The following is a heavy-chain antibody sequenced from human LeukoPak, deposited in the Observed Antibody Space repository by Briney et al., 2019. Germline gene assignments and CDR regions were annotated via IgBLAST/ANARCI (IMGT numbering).Heavy chain of an antibody. CDR3: ARAGYSSSWFIPSFDY. Sequence: SGTLSLTCAVSGGSISSSNWWSWVRQPPGKGLEWIGEIYHSGSTNYNPSLKSRVTISVDKSKNQFSLKLSSVTAADTAVYYCARAGYSSSWFIPSFDYWGQGTLVTVSS. CDR2: IYHSGST. V-gene: IGHV4-4*02. J-gene: IGHJ4*02. D-gene: IGHD6-13*01. CDR1: GGSISSSNW.